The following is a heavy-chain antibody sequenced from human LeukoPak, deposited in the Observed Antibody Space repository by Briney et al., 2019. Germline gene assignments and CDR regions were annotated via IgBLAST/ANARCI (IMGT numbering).Heavy chain of an antibody. CDR1: GYTFTSYG. Sequence: ASVKVSCKASGYTFTSYGISWVRQAPGQGLEWMGWISAYNGNTNYAQKLQGRVTMTTDTSTSTAYMELRSLRSDDTAVYYCARAEAPWASGGSCHDYWGQGTLVTVSS. CDR3: ARAEAPWASGGSCHDY. J-gene: IGHJ4*02. D-gene: IGHD2-15*01. V-gene: IGHV1-18*01. CDR2: ISAYNGNT.